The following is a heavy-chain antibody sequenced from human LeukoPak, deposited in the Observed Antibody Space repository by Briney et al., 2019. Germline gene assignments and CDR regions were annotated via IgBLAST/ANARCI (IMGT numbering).Heavy chain of an antibody. CDR3: ASRRSGWPNDAFDI. Sequence: PGGSLRLSCAASGFTFSSYSMNWVRQAPGKGLEWVSSISSSSSYIYYADSVKGRFTISRDNAKNSVYLEMNSLRAEDTAVYYCASRRSGWPNDAFDIWGRGTMVTVTS. V-gene: IGHV3-21*01. CDR2: ISSSSSYI. D-gene: IGHD6-19*01. J-gene: IGHJ3*02. CDR1: GFTFSSYS.